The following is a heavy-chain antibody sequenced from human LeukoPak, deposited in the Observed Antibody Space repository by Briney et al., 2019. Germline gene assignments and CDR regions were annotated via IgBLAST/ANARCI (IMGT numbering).Heavy chain of an antibody. J-gene: IGHJ3*02. CDR2: IRLDGSDK. Sequence: GGSLRLSCAASGFTFGSYGMHWVRQAPGKGLEWVAFIRLDGSDKYYADSVRGQFTISRDNSKNTLYLQMNSLRADDTAVYYCAKASWGTYAFDIWGQGTMVTVSS. CDR1: GFTFGSYG. V-gene: IGHV3-30*02. CDR3: AKASWGTYAFDI. D-gene: IGHD3-16*01.